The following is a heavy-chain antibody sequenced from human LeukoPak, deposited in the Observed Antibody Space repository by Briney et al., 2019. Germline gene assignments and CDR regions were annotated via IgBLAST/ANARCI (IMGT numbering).Heavy chain of an antibody. CDR2: ISGSGGST. J-gene: IGHJ3*02. Sequence: PGGSLRLSCAASGFTFSSYAMSWVRQAPGKGLGWVSAISGSGGSTYYADSVKGRFTISRDNSKNTLYLQMNSLRAEDTAVYYCAKKIYYVQGSSGFDIWGQGTMVTVSS. V-gene: IGHV3-23*01. CDR1: GFTFSSYA. D-gene: IGHD3-10*02. CDR3: AKKIYYVQGSSGFDI.